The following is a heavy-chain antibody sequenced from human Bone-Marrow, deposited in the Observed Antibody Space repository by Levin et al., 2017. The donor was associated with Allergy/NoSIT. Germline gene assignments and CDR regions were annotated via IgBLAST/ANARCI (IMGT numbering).Heavy chain of an antibody. CDR1: GGSISSSSYY. V-gene: IGHV4-39*01. J-gene: IGHJ4*02. CDR2: IYYSGST. Sequence: ESLKISCTVSGGSISSSSYYWGWIRQPPGKGLEWIGSIYYSGSTYYNPSLKSRVTISVDTSKNQFSLKLSSVTAADTAVYYCATATGTTDIFDYWGQGTLVTVSS. CDR3: ATATGTTDIFDY. D-gene: IGHD1-1*01.